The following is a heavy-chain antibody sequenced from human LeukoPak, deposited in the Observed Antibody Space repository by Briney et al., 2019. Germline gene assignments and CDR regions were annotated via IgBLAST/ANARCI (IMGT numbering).Heavy chain of an antibody. J-gene: IGHJ4*02. Sequence: SETLSLTCAVSDGSIFSSNWWSWVRQPPGKGLEWIGQIFHSRITSYNPSLKSRVTISVDKSKNQFSLQLTSVTAADTAVYYCARSPTKRVTEDYWGRGTLVTVSS. CDR3: ARSPTKRVTEDY. V-gene: IGHV4-4*02. CDR1: DGSIFSSNW. D-gene: IGHD5-18*01. CDR2: IFHSRIT.